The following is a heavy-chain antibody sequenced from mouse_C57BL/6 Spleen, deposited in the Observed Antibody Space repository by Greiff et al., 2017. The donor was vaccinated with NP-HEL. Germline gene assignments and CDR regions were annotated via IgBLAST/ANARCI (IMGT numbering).Heavy chain of an antibody. CDR3: ARNGGYYGKNYFDY. V-gene: IGHV2-2*01. CDR1: GFSLTNYD. Sequence: QVQLKESGPGLVQPSQSLSITCTVSGFSLTNYDVHWVRQSPGKGLEWLGVLWSGGSADYNAAFISRLSIIKDNSKSQVFFKMNSLQADDTAIYYCARNGGYYGKNYFDYWGQGTTLTVSS. D-gene: IGHD1-1*01. J-gene: IGHJ2*01. CDR2: LWSGGSA.